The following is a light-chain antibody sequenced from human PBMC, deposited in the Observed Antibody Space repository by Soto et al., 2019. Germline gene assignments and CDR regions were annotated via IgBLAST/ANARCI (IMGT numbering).Light chain of an antibody. CDR3: QQHNNWPRT. CDR1: QSVSSN. J-gene: IGKJ1*01. Sequence: EIVMTQSPATLSVSPGERATLSCRASQSVSSNLAWYQKKPGQAPRFLIYGASTRATGIPARFSGSGSGTEFTLTISSLQSEDFAVYYCQQHNNWPRTFGQGTKVEIK. V-gene: IGKV3-15*01. CDR2: GAS.